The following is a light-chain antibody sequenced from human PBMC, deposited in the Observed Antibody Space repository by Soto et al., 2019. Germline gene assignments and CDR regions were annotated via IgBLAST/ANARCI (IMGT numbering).Light chain of an antibody. Sequence: DIQMTQSPASLSASXXDRVXITCQASQDVSNYLNWYQQKLGKAPXXLIYDASNLETGVPSRFSGSGSGTYFSFTISSLQPEDFATYYCQQYSNLITFGQGTRLEIK. V-gene: IGKV1-33*01. CDR2: DAS. J-gene: IGKJ5*01. CDR1: QDVSNY. CDR3: QQYSNLIT.